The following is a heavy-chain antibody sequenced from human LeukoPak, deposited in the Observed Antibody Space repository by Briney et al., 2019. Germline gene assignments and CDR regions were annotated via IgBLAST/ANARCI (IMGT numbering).Heavy chain of an antibody. CDR3: ASLSNGAFDY. D-gene: IGHD1-26*01. CDR1: RGSISSYY. J-gene: IGHJ4*02. Sequence: SETLSLTCTVSRGSISSYYWSWIRQPPGKGLEWSGYIYYSGSTNYNPSLKGRVTISVDTSKNQFSLKLSSVTAADTAVYYCASLSNGAFDYWGQGTLVTVSS. V-gene: IGHV4-59*01. CDR2: IYYSGST.